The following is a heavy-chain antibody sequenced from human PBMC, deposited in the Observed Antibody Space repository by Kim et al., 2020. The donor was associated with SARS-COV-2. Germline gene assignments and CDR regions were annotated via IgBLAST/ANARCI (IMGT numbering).Heavy chain of an antibody. V-gene: IGHV1-46*01. J-gene: IGHJ4*02. CDR3: ARDREGGYTPHLNFFDY. D-gene: IGHD5-18*01. Sequence: FQGRGTMTRDTSTSTVYMELSSLRSEDTAMYYCARDREGGYTPHLNFFDYWGQGTLVTVSS.